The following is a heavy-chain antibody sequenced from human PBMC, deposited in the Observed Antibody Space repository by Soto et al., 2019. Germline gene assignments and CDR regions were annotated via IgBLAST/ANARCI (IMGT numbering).Heavy chain of an antibody. CDR3: AREVVTAVAGSVNWFDP. CDR2: IWYDGTKK. D-gene: IGHD6-19*01. V-gene: IGHV3-33*01. J-gene: IGHJ5*02. CDR1: GFSLRTYG. Sequence: QVQLVESGGGMVQSGRSLTLSCAASGFSLRTYGMHWLRRAPGKGLEWVSFIWYDGTKKFYANSVKGRSTISKDNSNNILYLQMSGLRAEDTAVYYCAREVVTAVAGSVNWFDPWGQGTLVTVSS.